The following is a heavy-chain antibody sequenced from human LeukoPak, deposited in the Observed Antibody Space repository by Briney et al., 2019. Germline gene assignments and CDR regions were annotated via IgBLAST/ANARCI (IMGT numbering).Heavy chain of an antibody. CDR1: GGSFSGYY. Sequence: PSETLSLTCAVYGGSFSGYYWSWIRQPPGKGLEWIGEINHSGSTNFNPSLKSRVTISVDTSKNQFSLKLSSVTAADTAVYYCARYRYYYDSSGYYPKGYFDYWGRGTLVTVSS. CDR3: ARYRYYYDSSGYYPKGYFDY. CDR2: INHSGST. V-gene: IGHV4-34*01. J-gene: IGHJ4*02. D-gene: IGHD3-22*01.